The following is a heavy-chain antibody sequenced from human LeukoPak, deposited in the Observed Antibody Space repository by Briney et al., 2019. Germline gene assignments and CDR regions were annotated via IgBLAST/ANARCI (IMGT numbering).Heavy chain of an antibody. V-gene: IGHV4-59*01. CDR3: ARVSSGWYYYFDY. CDR2: ISYSGST. D-gene: IGHD6-19*01. J-gene: IGHJ4*02. CDR1: GDSITNYY. Sequence: SETLSLTCTVSGDSITNYYWSWIRQPPGKGLEWIGYISYSGSTDYNPSLKSRVTISVDMSKNQFSLKLSSVTAADTAVYHCARVSSGWYYYFDYWGQGTLVTVSS.